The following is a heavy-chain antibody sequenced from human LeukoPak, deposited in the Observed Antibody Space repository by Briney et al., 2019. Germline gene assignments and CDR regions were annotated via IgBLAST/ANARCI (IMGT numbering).Heavy chain of an antibody. CDR2: IIPIFGTA. V-gene: IGHV1-69*13. CDR3: ARLTIPQYYFDY. D-gene: IGHD3-3*01. CDR1: GGTFSSYA. Sequence: SVKVSCKASGGTFSSYAISWVRQAPGQGLEWMGGIIPIFGTANYAQKFQGRVTITADESTSTAYMELSSLRSEDTAAYYCARLTIPQYYFDYWGQGTLVTVSS. J-gene: IGHJ4*02.